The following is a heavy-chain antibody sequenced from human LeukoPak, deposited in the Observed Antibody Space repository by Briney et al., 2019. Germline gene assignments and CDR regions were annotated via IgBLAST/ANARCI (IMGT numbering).Heavy chain of an antibody. V-gene: IGHV6-1*01. CDR1: GDSVSSNSAA. J-gene: IGHJ4*02. CDR3: ARGTPYYYDSSGIDY. CDR2: TYYRSKWYN. D-gene: IGHD3-22*01. Sequence: SQTLSLTCAISGDSVSSNSAAWNWIRQSPSRGLEWLGRTYYRSKWYNDYAVSVKSRITINPDTSKNQFSLQLNSVTPEDTAVYYYARGTPYYYDSSGIDYWGQGTLVTVSS.